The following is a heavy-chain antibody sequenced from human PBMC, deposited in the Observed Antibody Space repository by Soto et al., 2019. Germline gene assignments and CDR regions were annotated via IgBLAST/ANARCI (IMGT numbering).Heavy chain of an antibody. J-gene: IGHJ5*02. V-gene: IGHV3-30*03. Sequence: PGGSLRLSCAASRFGFSYHGMHWVRQAPGKGLEWVAVISNDGTNRYYADSVKVRFTISTDNTKDTLYLHMDSLRPDDTSVYFCASWNGHSLTGISSGSFLSWGQGPRVTVPQ. D-gene: IGHD1-1*01. CDR3: ASWNGHSLTGISSGSFLS. CDR2: ISNDGTNR. CDR1: RFGFSYHG.